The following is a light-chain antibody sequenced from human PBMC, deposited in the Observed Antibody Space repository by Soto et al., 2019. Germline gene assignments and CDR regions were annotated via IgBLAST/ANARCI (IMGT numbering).Light chain of an antibody. Sequence: PELTKAYSGKGAHGERVTISCPGTSSYVGYYNYVSWYQQHPGKVPKLIIYEVTNRPSGISSRFSGSKSGITASLTISGLQGEDEAEYYCCSRGSDLTYVYGSGT. CDR1: SSYVGYYNY. CDR3: CSRGSDLTYV. CDR2: EVT. V-gene: IGLV2-14*01. J-gene: IGLJ1*01.